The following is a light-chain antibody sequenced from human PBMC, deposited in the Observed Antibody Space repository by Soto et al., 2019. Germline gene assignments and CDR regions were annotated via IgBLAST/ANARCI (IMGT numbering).Light chain of an antibody. CDR3: QQYNSYSQFT. CDR1: QSSKNW. V-gene: IGKV1-5*03. Sequence: DIQMTQSPSTQSASVGDRVTITCRASQSSKNWLAWYQQKPGEAPKLLIYKASTLESGVPSRFSGSGSGTEFTLTISCLQPDDVATYYCQQYNSYSQFTFGPGTKVDIK. CDR2: KAS. J-gene: IGKJ3*01.